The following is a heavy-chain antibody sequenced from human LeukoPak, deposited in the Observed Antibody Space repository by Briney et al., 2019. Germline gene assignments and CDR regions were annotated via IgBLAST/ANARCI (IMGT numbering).Heavy chain of an antibody. CDR3: AREYHGGYIDS. CDR1: GFTFSAYS. CDR2: ISSNGDTT. V-gene: IGHV3-64*01. D-gene: IGHD4-23*01. Sequence: PGGSLRLSCAASGFTFSAYSMHWVRQAPGKRLESVSAISSNGDTTYYANSVKGRFTISRDNSKSTLYLQMGSLRAEDMAVYYCAREYHGGYIDSWGQGCLVSVSS. J-gene: IGHJ4*02.